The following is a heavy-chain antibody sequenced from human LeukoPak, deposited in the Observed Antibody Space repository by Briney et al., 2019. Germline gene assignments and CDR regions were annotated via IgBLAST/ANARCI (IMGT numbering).Heavy chain of an antibody. J-gene: IGHJ2*01. CDR2: INHSGST. CDR1: GGSFSGYY. CDR3: ARHPSEIGSYYFDL. Sequence: SETLSLTCAVYGGSFSGYYWSWIRQPPGKGLEWIGEINHSGSTNYNPSPKSRVTISVDTSKNQFSLKLSSVTAADTAVYYCARHPSEIGSYYFDLWGRGTLVTVSS. D-gene: IGHD1-26*01. V-gene: IGHV4-34*01.